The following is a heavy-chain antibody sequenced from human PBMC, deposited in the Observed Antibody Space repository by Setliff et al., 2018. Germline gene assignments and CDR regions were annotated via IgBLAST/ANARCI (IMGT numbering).Heavy chain of an antibody. J-gene: IGHJ5*02. D-gene: IGHD3-10*01. CDR2: IIHSGST. CDR1: GGSFSGYY. Sequence: SETLSLTCAVYGGSFSGYYWSWIRQPPGKRLEWIGEIIHSGSTNYNPSLKSRVTISMDTSKNQFSLKLTSVTATDTAVYYWAREKGLRGVGWFDPWGLGTLVTVAS. V-gene: IGHV4-34*12. CDR3: AREKGLRGVGWFDP.